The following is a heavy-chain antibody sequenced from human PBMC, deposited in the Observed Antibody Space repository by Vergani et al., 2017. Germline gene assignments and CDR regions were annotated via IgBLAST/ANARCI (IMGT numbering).Heavy chain of an antibody. Sequence: QVPLVGSGGGVVQRGGFLRLSCATSGFNLSNYDMQWIRQGPGKGLEFVAFIQFDGSNQYYADSVKGRFTLSRDFSKNTLYLQMNSLRTDDTATYYCAKHFRGWGIDYWGQGTQVIVSS. CDR2: IQFDGSNQ. CDR3: AKHFRGWGIDY. J-gene: IGHJ4*02. CDR1: GFNLSNYD. D-gene: IGHD3-16*01. V-gene: IGHV3-30*02.